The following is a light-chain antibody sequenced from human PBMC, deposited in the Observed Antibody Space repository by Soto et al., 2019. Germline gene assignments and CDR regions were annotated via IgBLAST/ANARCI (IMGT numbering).Light chain of an antibody. CDR1: QSIVTY. V-gene: IGKV1-39*01. J-gene: IGKJ1*01. CDR3: QQYYSYPRT. CDR2: AAS. Sequence: DIQMTQSPSSLSASVGDRVTITCRASQSIVTYLNWYLQKPGKAPKLLIDAASSLQSGVPSRFSGSGSGTDFTLTISCLQSEDFATYYCQQYYSYPRTFGQGTKVDIK.